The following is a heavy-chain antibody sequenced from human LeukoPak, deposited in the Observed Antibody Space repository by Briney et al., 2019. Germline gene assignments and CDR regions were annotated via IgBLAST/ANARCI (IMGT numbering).Heavy chain of an antibody. J-gene: IGHJ3*02. CDR3: AREATGGAFDI. Sequence: GGSLRLSCAASGFTVSRNYMSWVRQAPGKGLEWVSVIYSGGNTYYADSVKGRFTISRDNSKNTLYLQMNSLRAEDTAVYYCAREATGGAFDIWGQGTMVTVSS. V-gene: IGHV3-66*02. D-gene: IGHD7-27*01. CDR1: GFTVSRNY. CDR2: IYSGGNT.